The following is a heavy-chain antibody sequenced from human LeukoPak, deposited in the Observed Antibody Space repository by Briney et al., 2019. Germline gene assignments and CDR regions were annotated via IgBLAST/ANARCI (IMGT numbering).Heavy chain of an antibody. D-gene: IGHD6-19*01. CDR2: ISGSGGST. Sequence: GGSLRLSRAASGFTLSSYAMSWVRPAPGKGLEWVSAISGSGGSTYYADSVKGRFTISRDNSKNTLYLQMNSLRAEDTAVYYCAKGVRMQWLVLYYFDYWGQGTLVTVSS. J-gene: IGHJ4*02. CDR3: AKGVRMQWLVLYYFDY. V-gene: IGHV3-23*01. CDR1: GFTLSSYA.